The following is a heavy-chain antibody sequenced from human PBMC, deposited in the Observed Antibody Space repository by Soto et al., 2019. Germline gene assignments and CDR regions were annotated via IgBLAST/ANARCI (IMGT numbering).Heavy chain of an antibody. D-gene: IGHD1-1*01. CDR2: ISSDGGGT. Sequence: EVQLLESGGGLVQPGGSLRLSCVASGFSFSDRAMAWVRQAPGKGLEWVSDISSDGGGTFYADCVKGRFTISRDNVKKTVHLQMNRLRDEDTATYYCAKRRGQQLENWQFDVWGRGSLVSVAS. V-gene: IGHV3-23*01. CDR1: GFSFSDRA. J-gene: IGHJ2*01. CDR3: AKRRGQQLENWQFDV.